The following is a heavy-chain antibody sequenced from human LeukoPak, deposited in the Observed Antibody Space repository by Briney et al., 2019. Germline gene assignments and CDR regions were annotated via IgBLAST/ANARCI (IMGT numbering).Heavy chain of an antibody. CDR3: ARARITMVRGVIINFDY. CDR1: GYTFTGYY. D-gene: IGHD3-10*01. Sequence: ASVKVSCKASGYTFTGYYMHWVRQAPGQGLEWMGWINPNSGGTNYAQKFQGRVTMTGDTSISTAYMELSRLRSDDTAVYYCARARITMVRGVIINFDYWGQGTLVTVSS. V-gene: IGHV1-2*02. J-gene: IGHJ4*02. CDR2: INPNSGGT.